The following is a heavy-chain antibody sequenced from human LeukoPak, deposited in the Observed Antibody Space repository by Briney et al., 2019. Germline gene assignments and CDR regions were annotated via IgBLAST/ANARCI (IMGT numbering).Heavy chain of an antibody. D-gene: IGHD2-21*01. J-gene: IGHJ4*02. CDR2: INPDGTDT. Sequence: GGSLRLSCAASGFTFSNFWMHWVRQAPGMGLVWVSQINPDGTDTLYADSVKGRFTISRDKAKNTLYLQMNSLRAEDTAVYYCAKGSHFAFDNWGQGILVTVSS. CDR1: GFTFSNFW. CDR3: AKGSHFAFDN. V-gene: IGHV3-74*01.